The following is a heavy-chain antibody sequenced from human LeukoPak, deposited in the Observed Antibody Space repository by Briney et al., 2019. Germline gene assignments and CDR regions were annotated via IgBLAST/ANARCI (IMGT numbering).Heavy chain of an antibody. CDR2: ISYDGSNK. V-gene: IGHV3-30-3*02. D-gene: IGHD3-3*01. Sequence: GGSLRLSCAASGFTFSSYAMHWVRQAPGKGLEWVAVISYDGSNKYSADSVKGRFTISRDNSKNTLYLQMNSLRAEDTALYYCTKEGHYDFWSGYPLDYWGQGTLVTVSS. J-gene: IGHJ4*02. CDR3: TKEGHYDFWSGYPLDY. CDR1: GFTFSSYA.